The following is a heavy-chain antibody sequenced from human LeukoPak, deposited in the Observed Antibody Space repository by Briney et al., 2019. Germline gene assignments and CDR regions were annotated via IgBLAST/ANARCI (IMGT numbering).Heavy chain of an antibody. J-gene: IGHJ3*02. Sequence: ASVKVSCKASGYTFTSYYMHWVRQAPGPGLEWMGIINPSVGSTSYAQKFQGRVTMTRDTSTSTVYMELSSLRSEDTAVYYCASLATSPVVPAAMERSVAFDIWGQGTMVTVSS. CDR2: INPSVGST. V-gene: IGHV1-46*03. D-gene: IGHD2-2*01. CDR3: ASLATSPVVPAAMERSVAFDI. CDR1: GYTFTSYY.